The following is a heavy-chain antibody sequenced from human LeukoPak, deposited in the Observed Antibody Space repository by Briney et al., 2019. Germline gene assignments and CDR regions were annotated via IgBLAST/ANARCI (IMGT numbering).Heavy chain of an antibody. J-gene: IGHJ4*02. V-gene: IGHV3-7*01. CDR1: GFNFSYSW. D-gene: IGHD3-3*01. CDR2: IKEDGSET. CDR3: ARRTTIFPRRYFFDY. Sequence: GGSLRLSCAASGFNFSYSWMSWVRQAPGKGLEWVANIKEDGSETYYADSVMGRFTISRDNAENSLFLQMTSLRGEDTAVYFCARRTTIFPRRYFFDYWGQGTLVTVSS.